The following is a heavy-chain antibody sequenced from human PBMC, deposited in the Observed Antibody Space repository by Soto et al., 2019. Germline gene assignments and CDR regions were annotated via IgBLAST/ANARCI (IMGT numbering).Heavy chain of an antibody. J-gene: IGHJ3*01. Sequence: QVHLVESGGGVVQPGRSLRLSCEGSGFSFSNYGIHWVRQAPGKGLEWVAVISHDGYSHHLADSVRGRFTISRDNSKNTVFLHMTSLRREDSAVYHCVKAQERSAQYFAVVITAFDFWGQGTMVTVSS. CDR3: VKAQERSAQYFAVVITAFDF. V-gene: IGHV3-30*18. D-gene: IGHD3-22*01. CDR1: GFSFSNYG. CDR2: ISHDGYSH.